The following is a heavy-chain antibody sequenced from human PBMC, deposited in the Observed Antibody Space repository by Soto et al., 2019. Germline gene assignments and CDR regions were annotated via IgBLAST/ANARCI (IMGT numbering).Heavy chain of an antibody. V-gene: IGHV3-21*01. J-gene: IGHJ6*02. CDR3: AREPAYSSSTGTRETYGMDV. CDR1: GFTFSSYS. D-gene: IGHD6-13*01. CDR2: ISSSSSYI. Sequence: PGGSLRLSCAASGFTFSSYSMNWVRQAPGKGLEWVSSISSSSSYIYYADSLKGRFTISRDNAKNSLYLQMNSLRAEDTAVYYCAREPAYSSSTGTRETYGMDVWGQGTTVTVSS.